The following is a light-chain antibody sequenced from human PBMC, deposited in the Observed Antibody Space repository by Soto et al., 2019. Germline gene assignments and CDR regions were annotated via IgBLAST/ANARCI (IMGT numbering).Light chain of an antibody. CDR1: SSNIGNNY. J-gene: IGLJ2*01. V-gene: IGLV1-47*02. Sequence: QSVLTQPPSASGTPGQRITISCSGGSSNIGNNYVYWYQLVPGTAPKLLIYSDDQRPSGVPDRFSGSRSGTSASLAISGLRSHDEADYDCAAWDDSLGVVTFGGGTQLTVL. CDR3: AAWDDSLGVVT. CDR2: SDD.